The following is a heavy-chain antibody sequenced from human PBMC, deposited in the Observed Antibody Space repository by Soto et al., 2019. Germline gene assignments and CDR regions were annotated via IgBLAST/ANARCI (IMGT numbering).Heavy chain of an antibody. CDR2: IFHSGSS. V-gene: IGHV4-39*01. D-gene: IGHD2-8*01. J-gene: IGHJ4*02. CDR1: GDSMSTNAHY. Sequence: PSETLSLTCTVSGDSMSTNAHYWGWVRQPPGKGLEWIGSIFHSGSSYYNPSLKSRLTISVDMPKNQFSLNLSSATAADTAVYYCARHVAFCSNGVCYTQYFDFWGQGTLVTVSS. CDR3: ARHVAFCSNGVCYTQYFDF.